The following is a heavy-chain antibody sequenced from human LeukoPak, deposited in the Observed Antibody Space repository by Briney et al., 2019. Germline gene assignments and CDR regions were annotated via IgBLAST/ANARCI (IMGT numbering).Heavy chain of an antibody. CDR2: INTDGSST. D-gene: IGHD2-2*01. CDR1: GLTFSSYW. Sequence: GGSLRLSCAASGLTFSSYWMHWVRQDPGKGLVWVSRINTDGSSTGYADSVKGRFTISRDNAKNTLYLQMNSLRAEDTAVYFCARDGRYCSRSTCPPGHYYYYGMDVWGQGTTVTVSS. J-gene: IGHJ6*02. CDR3: ARDGRYCSRSTCPPGHYYYYGMDV. V-gene: IGHV3-74*01.